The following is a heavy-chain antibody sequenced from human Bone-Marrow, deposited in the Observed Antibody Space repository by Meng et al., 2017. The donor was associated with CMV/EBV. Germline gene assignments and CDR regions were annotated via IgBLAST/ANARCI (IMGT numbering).Heavy chain of an antibody. CDR1: GFTFSSYG. Sequence: GESLKISCAASGFTFSSYGMHWVRQAPGKGLEWVAFIRYDGSNKYYADSVKGRFTISRDNSKNTLYLQMNSLRAEDTAVYYCARGRRGRNYYYGMDVWGQGTTVTVSS. V-gene: IGHV3-30*02. CDR3: ARGRRGRNYYYGMDV. D-gene: IGHD2-15*01. J-gene: IGHJ6*02. CDR2: IRYDGSNK.